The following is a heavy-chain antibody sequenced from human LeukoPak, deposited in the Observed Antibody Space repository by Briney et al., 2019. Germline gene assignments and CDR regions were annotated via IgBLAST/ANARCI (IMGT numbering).Heavy chain of an antibody. J-gene: IGHJ5*02. V-gene: IGHV4-34*01. CDR2: INHSGSS. Sequence: SETLSLTCAVYGGSFSGYCWSWIRQPPGKGLEWIGEINHSGSSNYNPSLKSRVTISVDTSKSQCSLTLSSVTAADTAVYYCARGGGGVPAAKSLWFDPWGQGTLVTVSS. CDR3: ARGGGGVPAAKSLWFDP. CDR1: GGSFSGYC. D-gene: IGHD2-2*01.